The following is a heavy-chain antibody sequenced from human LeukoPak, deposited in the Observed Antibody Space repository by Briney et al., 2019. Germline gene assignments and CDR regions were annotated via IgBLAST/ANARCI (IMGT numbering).Heavy chain of an antibody. Sequence: GGSLRLSCTASGFTLRRYTLNWVRQAPGKGLEWVAVIWYDGSNKYYADSVKGRFTISRDNSKNTLYLQMNSLRAEDTAVYYCARDYGDYVYAFDIWGQGTMVTVSS. CDR2: IWYDGSNK. J-gene: IGHJ3*02. CDR1: GFTLRRYT. CDR3: ARDYGDYVYAFDI. V-gene: IGHV3-33*08. D-gene: IGHD4-17*01.